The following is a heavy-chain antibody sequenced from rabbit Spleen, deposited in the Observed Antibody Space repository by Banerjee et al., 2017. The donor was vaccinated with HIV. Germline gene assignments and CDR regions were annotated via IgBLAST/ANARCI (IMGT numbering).Heavy chain of an antibody. V-gene: IGHV1S45*01. Sequence: QEQLEESGGDLVKPGASLTLTCTASGFSFNSNYWMCWVRQAPGKGLEWIACIGAGSSGSTYYATWAKGRFTISKASSTTVTLQMTSLTAADTATYFCARVRYGGGGGNYIPYYFDFWGPGTLVTVS. CDR2: IGAGSSGST. CDR1: GFSFNSNYW. D-gene: IGHD1-1*01. CDR3: ARVRYGGGGGNYIPYYFDF. J-gene: IGHJ4*01.